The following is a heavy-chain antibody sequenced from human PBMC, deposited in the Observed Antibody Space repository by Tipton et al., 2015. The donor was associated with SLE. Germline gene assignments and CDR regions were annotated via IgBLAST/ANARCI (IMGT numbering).Heavy chain of an antibody. V-gene: IGHV4-61*02. CDR2: VYTSGSP. CDR3: VRLIGQLRPSGD. D-gene: IGHD2-21*01. J-gene: IGHJ4*02. Sequence: TLSLTCTVSGVSISSDSYYWNWIRQPAGKGLEWIGRVYTSGSPYYNPSLQSRVVMSMDKSKNQFSLKLTAVTAADTAVYFCVRLIGQLRPSGDWGQGTLVTVSS. CDR1: GVSISSDSYY.